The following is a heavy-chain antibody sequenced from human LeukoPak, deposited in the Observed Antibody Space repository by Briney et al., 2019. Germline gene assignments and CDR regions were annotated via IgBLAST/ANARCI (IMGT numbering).Heavy chain of an antibody. D-gene: IGHD3-16*01. J-gene: IGHJ5*02. CDR1: GGSISSNNW. Sequence: SETLSLTCAVSGGSISSNNWWIWVRQSPEKGLEWIGEIYHDGSTNYNPSLKSRVTISMDKSKNQLSLKLNFVTAADTAVYYCAGDERRGSYGHWFDPWGQGTLVTVSS. V-gene: IGHV4-4*02. CDR3: AGDERRGSYGHWFDP. CDR2: IYHDGST.